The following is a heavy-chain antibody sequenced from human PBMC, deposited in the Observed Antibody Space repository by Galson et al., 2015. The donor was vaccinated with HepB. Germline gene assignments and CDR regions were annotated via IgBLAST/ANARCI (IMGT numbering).Heavy chain of an antibody. CDR2: INAGNGNT. V-gene: IGHV1-3*01. D-gene: IGHD3-22*01. Sequence: SVKVSCKASGYIFTNYAMHWVRQAPGQRLEWMGWINAGNGNTKYLQKLQGRVTITRDTSASTAYMELSSLRSEDTAVYYCATGPVSDFYSSQVAFDIWRQGTMVTVSS. CDR1: GYIFTNYA. J-gene: IGHJ3*02. CDR3: ATGPVSDFYSSQVAFDI.